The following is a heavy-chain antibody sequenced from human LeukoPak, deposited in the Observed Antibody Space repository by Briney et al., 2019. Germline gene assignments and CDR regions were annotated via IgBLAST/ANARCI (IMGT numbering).Heavy chain of an antibody. CDR2: IFYSGST. CDR3: ARPNGSYYKGAFDI. J-gene: IGHJ3*02. CDR1: GGSISSGDYY. Sequence: PSETLSLTCTVSGGSISSGDYYWSWIRQPPGKGLEWIGYIFYSGSTYYNPSLKSRVTISVDMSKNQFSLKLRSVTAADTAVYYCARPNGSYYKGAFDIWGQGTMVTVSS. V-gene: IGHV4-30-4*08. D-gene: IGHD1-26*01.